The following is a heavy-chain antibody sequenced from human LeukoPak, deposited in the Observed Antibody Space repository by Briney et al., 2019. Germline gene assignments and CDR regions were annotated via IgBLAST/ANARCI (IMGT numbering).Heavy chain of an antibody. J-gene: IGHJ4*02. D-gene: IGHD1-26*01. V-gene: IGHV3-33*08. CDR1: GFTFSNYG. CDR3: ARERGRGRDSPWFDY. Sequence: GGPLRLSCVVSGFTFSNYGMHWVRQAPGKGLEWVAVISYDGSNKYYADSVKGRFTISRDNSKNTLDLQMTGLRAEDTAVYYCARERGRGRDSPWFDYWGQGTLVTVSS. CDR2: ISYDGSNK.